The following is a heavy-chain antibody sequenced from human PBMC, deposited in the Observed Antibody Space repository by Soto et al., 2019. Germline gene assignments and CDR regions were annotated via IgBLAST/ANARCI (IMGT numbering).Heavy chain of an antibody. Sequence: GGSLRLSCAASGFTFTRYSMNWVRQAPGKRLEWVSSISSTTNYIYYGDSMKGRFTISRDNAKNSLYLEMNSLRAEDTAVYYCARESEDLTSNFDYWGQGTLVTVSS. CDR1: GFTFTRYS. CDR2: ISSTTNYI. CDR3: ARESEDLTSNFDY. V-gene: IGHV3-21*06. J-gene: IGHJ4*02.